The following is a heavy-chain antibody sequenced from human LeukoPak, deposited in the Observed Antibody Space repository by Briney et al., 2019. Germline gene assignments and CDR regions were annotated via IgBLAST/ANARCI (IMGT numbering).Heavy chain of an antibody. CDR2: FYNGINT. D-gene: IGHD5-18*01. CDR3: ARVGSGNTYGYADY. Sequence: GGSLRLSCAAAGLTVSSNYMTWVRQAPGKGLEWVSVFYNGINTYYSDSVKGRFTTSRDNSKNTLYLQMRRLRVEDTAVYFCARVGSGNTYGYADYWGQGTLVTVSS. V-gene: IGHV3-66*01. J-gene: IGHJ4*02. CDR1: GLTVSSNY.